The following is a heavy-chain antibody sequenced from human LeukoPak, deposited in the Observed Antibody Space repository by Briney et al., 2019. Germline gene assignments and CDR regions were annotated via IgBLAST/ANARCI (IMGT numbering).Heavy chain of an antibody. J-gene: IGHJ3*02. CDR3: ARRRMGSADPFDI. V-gene: IGHV4-59*08. CDR1: GGTISSYY. D-gene: IGHD3-16*01. Sequence: PSETLSLTCTVSGGTISSYYWNWIRQPPGKGLEWIGYIHYSGSTKYNPSLKSRVTISVDTSKNQFSLKLSSVTAADTAVYYCARRRMGSADPFDIWGQGTMVTVSS. CDR2: IHYSGST.